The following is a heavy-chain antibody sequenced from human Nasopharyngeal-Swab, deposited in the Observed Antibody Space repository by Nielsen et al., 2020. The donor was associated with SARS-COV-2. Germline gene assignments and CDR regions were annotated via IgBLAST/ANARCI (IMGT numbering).Heavy chain of an antibody. Sequence: GGSLRLSCAASGFTFDDYTMHWVRQAPGKGLEWVSLISWDGGSTYYADSVKGRFTISRDNSKNSLYLQMNSLRTEDTALYHCAKGGYGGNSATYDYWGQGTLVTVSS. V-gene: IGHV3-43*01. CDR1: GFTFDDYT. D-gene: IGHD4-23*01. CDR3: AKGGYGGNSATYDY. J-gene: IGHJ4*02. CDR2: ISWDGGST.